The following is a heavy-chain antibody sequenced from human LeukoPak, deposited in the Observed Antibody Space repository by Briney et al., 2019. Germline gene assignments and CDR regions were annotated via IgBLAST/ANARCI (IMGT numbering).Heavy chain of an antibody. CDR2: INDSGGST. D-gene: IGHD3-16*01. J-gene: IGHJ4*02. CDR3: AKDPRFGSRVATPCY. V-gene: IGHV3-23*01. CDR1: GFTFSSYA. Sequence: GGSLRLSCAASGFTFSSYAMSWVRQAPGKGLEWVSSINDSGGSTYYADSVKRRFIISRDNSKNTLYLQMKSLRAEDTAIYYCAKDPRFGSRVATPCYWGRGTVVRVS.